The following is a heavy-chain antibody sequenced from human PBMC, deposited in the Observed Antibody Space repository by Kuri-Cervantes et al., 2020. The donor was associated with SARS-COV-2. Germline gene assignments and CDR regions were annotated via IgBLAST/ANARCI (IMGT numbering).Heavy chain of an antibody. Sequence: SETLSLTCTVSGGSISSGSYYWSWIRQPAGKGLEWIRHIYTSGSTNYNPSLKSRVTISVDTSSKQFSLHLGSVTAADTAVYCCARAYGFLRYIYYMDVWGRGTTVTVSS. CDR2: IYTSGST. J-gene: IGHJ6*03. CDR1: GGSISSGSYY. V-gene: IGHV4-61*09. CDR3: ARAYGFLRYIYYMDV. D-gene: IGHD4-17*01.